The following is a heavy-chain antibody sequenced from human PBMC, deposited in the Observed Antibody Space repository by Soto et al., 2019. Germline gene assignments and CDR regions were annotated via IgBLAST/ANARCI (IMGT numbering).Heavy chain of an antibody. CDR1: GYTFTSYY. D-gene: IGHD6-19*01. Sequence: ASVKVSCKAYGYTFTSYYMHWVRQAPGQGLEWMGIINPSGGSTSYAQKFQGRVTMTRDTSTSTVYMELSSLRSEDTAVYYCARYSSGWYADYWGQGTLVTVSS. J-gene: IGHJ4*02. CDR3: ARYSSGWYADY. V-gene: IGHV1-46*01. CDR2: INPSGGST.